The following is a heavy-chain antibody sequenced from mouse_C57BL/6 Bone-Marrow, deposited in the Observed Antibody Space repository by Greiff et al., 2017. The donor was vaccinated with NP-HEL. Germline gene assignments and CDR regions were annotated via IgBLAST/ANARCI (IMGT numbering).Heavy chain of an antibody. CDR2: SRNKANDYTT. V-gene: IGHV7-1*01. J-gene: IGHJ4*01. D-gene: IGHD1-1*02. CDR3: ARDGDYGGDYALDY. Sequence: EVQGVESGGGLVQSGRSLRLSCATSGFTFSDFYMEWVRQAPGKGLEWIAASRNKANDYTTEYSASVKGRFIVSRDTSQSILYLQMNALRAEDTAIYYCARDGDYGGDYALDYWGQGTSVTVSS. CDR1: GFTFSDFY.